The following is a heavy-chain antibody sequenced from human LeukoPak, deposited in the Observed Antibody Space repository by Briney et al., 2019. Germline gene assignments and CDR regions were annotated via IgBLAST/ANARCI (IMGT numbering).Heavy chain of an antibody. D-gene: IGHD6-13*01. CDR3: AREYVAAAGRAVSFDY. J-gene: IGHJ4*02. CDR1: GYTLTELS. CDR2: INTNTGNP. V-gene: IGHV7-4-1*02. Sequence: ASVKVSCKVSGYTLTELSMHWVRQAPGQGLEWMGWINTNTGNPTYAQGFTGRFVFSLDTSVSTAYMQISSLKAEDTAVYYCAREYVAAAGRAVSFDYWGQGTLVTVSS.